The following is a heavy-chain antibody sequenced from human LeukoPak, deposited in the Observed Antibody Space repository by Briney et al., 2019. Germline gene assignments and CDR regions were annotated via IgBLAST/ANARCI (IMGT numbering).Heavy chain of an antibody. CDR3: ARDEDYGIFVNIDY. D-gene: IGHD4-17*01. CDR2: ISTFNNYT. J-gene: IGHJ4*02. CDR1: GYSFVLYG. V-gene: IGHV1-18*01. Sequence: GESLKVSCKASGYSFVLYGISWVRQAPGQGPEWMGWISTFNNYTQYAQKFQGRLTMTTDTSTSSAYMELRSLTSDDTAVYYCARDEDYGIFVNIDYWGQGTLVTVSS.